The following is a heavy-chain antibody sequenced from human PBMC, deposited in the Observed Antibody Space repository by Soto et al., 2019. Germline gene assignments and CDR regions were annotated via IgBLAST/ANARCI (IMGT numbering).Heavy chain of an antibody. J-gene: IGHJ3*02. CDR2: ISSCSSYI. CDR3: AMSYSGYDYAFDI. D-gene: IGHD5-12*01. Sequence: GGSLRLSCAASGFTFSSYSMNWVRQAPGKGLEWVASISSCSSYIYYAVSVKGRFTISRDNAKHSLYLQMNSLRAEDTAVYYCAMSYSGYDYAFDIWGQGTMVTVSS. CDR1: GFTFSSYS. V-gene: IGHV3-21*01.